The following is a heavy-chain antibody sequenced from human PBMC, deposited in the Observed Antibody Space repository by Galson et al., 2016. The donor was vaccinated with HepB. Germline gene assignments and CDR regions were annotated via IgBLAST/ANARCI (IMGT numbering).Heavy chain of an antibody. V-gene: IGHV3-21*01. Sequence: SLRLSCAASGFIFSSYSMNWVRQAPGKGLEWVSSISSSSNYIYYEDSVKGRFTISRDNAKNSLYLQMDSLRAEDTAVYYCARAVVLVQAAKPTEYFQDWGQGTLVTVSS. J-gene: IGHJ1*01. CDR3: ARAVVLVQAAKPTEYFQD. D-gene: IGHD2-2*01. CDR2: ISSSSNYI. CDR1: GFIFSSYS.